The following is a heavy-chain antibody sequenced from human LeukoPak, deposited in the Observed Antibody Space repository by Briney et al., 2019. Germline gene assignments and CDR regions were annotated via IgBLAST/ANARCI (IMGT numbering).Heavy chain of an antibody. CDR1: GYTFTDYY. Sequence: ASVKVSCKASGYTFTDYYIHWVRQAPGQGLEWMGWVNSNSGGTYYAQKFQGRVTMTRDTSISTAYMELSRLRSDDTAVYYCAREDQDSSGYYYVSGRVDYWGQGTLVTVSS. V-gene: IGHV1-2*02. CDR2: VNSNSGGT. D-gene: IGHD3-22*01. J-gene: IGHJ4*02. CDR3: AREDQDSSGYYYVSGRVDY.